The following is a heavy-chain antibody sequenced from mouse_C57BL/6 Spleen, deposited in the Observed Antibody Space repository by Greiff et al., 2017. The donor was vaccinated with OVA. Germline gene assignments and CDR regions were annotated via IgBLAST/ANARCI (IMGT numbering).Heavy chain of an antibody. CDR3: ARFHGSSLWYFDV. Sequence: EVQRVDSGGGLVKPGGSLKLSCAASGFTFSDYGMHWVRQAPEKGLEWVAYISSGSSTIYYADTVKGRFTISRDNAKNTLFLQMTSLRSGDTAMFFCARFHGSSLWYFDVWGTGPAVPVPS. CDR1: GFTFSDYG. V-gene: IGHV5-17*01. J-gene: IGHJ1*03. D-gene: IGHD1-1*01. CDR2: ISSGSSTI.